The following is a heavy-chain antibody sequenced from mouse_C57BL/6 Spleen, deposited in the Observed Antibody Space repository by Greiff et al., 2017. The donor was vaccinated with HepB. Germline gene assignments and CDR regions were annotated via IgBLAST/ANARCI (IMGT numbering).Heavy chain of an antibody. CDR2: ISYDGSN. J-gene: IGHJ3*01. CDR3: ARENPAAWFAY. Sequence: EVQLVESGPGLVKPSQSLSLTCSVTGYSITSGYYWNWIRQFPGNKLEWMGYISYDGSNNYNPSLKNRISITRDTSKNQFFLKLNSVTTEDTATYYCARENPAAWFAYWGQGTLVTVSA. V-gene: IGHV3-6*01. CDR1: GYSITSGYY.